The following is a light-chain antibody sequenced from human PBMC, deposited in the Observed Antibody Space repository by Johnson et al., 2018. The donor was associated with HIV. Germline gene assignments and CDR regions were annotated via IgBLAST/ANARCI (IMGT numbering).Light chain of an antibody. CDR1: SSNIGNNY. J-gene: IGLJ1*01. CDR3: GTWDSSLSVYV. V-gene: IGLV1-51*02. Sequence: QSVLSQPPSVSAAPGQKVTIFCSGSSSNIGNNYVSWYQQLPGTATKLLIYENNKRPSGIPDRFSGSKSGTSATPGITGLQTGDEADYYCGTWDSSLSVYVFGTGTKVTVL. CDR2: ENN.